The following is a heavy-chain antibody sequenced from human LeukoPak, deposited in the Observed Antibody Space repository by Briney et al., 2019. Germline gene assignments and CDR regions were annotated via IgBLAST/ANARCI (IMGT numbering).Heavy chain of an antibody. CDR1: GFTFSSYA. V-gene: IGHV3-23*01. Sequence: SGGSLRLSCAASGFTFSSYAMSWVRQAPGKGLEWVSAISGSGGNTYYADSVKGRFTISRDNSKNTLYLQMNSLRAEDTAVYYCAKFSSVAYGYFDLWGRGTLVTVSS. D-gene: IGHD3-10*01. CDR2: ISGSGGNT. CDR3: AKFSSVAYGYFDL. J-gene: IGHJ2*01.